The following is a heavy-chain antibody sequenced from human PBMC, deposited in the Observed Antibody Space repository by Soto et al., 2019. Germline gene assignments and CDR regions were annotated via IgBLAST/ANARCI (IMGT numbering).Heavy chain of an antibody. CDR1: GYTLAELS. J-gene: IGHJ4*02. Sequence: SVKVSCQVSGYTLAELSMHWVRQAPGKGLEWMGGFDPEDGETIYSQKFQGRVTMTEHTSTDTAYMELSSLRSEDTAVYYCATVNRYNWKPFDYWGQGTLVTVSS. D-gene: IGHD1-20*01. V-gene: IGHV1-24*01. CDR3: ATVNRYNWKPFDY. CDR2: FDPEDGET.